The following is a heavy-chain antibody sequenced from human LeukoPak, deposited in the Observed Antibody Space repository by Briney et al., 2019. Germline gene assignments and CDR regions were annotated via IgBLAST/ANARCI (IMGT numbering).Heavy chain of an antibody. Sequence: SQTLSLTCAISGDSVSSNSAAWNWIRQSPSRGLEWLGRTYYRSKWYNDYAVSVKSRITINPDTSKNQFSLQLNSVTPEDTAVYYCARDQTIYPVVNGIYYFDYWGQGTLVTVSS. V-gene: IGHV6-1*01. D-gene: IGHD4-23*01. CDR3: ARDQTIYPVVNGIYYFDY. CDR1: GDSVSSNSAA. CDR2: TYYRSKWYN. J-gene: IGHJ4*02.